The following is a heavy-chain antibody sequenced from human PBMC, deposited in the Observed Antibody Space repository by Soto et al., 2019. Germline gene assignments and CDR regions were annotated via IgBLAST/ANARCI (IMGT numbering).Heavy chain of an antibody. CDR3: AKAYYDFWSGGSPADY. CDR2: ISWNSGSI. V-gene: IGHV3-9*01. CDR1: GFTFDDYA. J-gene: IGHJ4*02. D-gene: IGHD3-3*01. Sequence: PGGSLRLSCAASGFTFDDYAMHWVRQAPGKGLEWVSGISWNSGSIGYADSVKGRFTISRDNAKNSLYLQMNSLRAEDTALYYCAKAYYDFWSGGSPADYWGQGTLVTVSS.